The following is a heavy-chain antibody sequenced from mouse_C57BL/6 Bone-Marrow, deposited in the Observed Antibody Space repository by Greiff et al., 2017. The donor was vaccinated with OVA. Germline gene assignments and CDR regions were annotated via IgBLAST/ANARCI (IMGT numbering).Heavy chain of an antibody. D-gene: IGHD1-1*01. J-gene: IGHJ1*03. CDR1: GYTFTSYG. CDR2: IYPRSGNT. Sequence: VKLMESGAELARPGASVKLSCKASGYTFTSYGISWVKQRTGQGLEWIGEIYPRSGNTYYNEKFKGKATLTADKSSSTAYMELRSLTSEDSAVYFCARCLYYYGSSKYFDVWGTGTTVTVSS. V-gene: IGHV1-81*01. CDR3: ARCLYYYGSSKYFDV.